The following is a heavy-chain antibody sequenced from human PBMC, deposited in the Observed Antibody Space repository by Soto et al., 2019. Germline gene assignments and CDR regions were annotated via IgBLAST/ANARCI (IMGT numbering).Heavy chain of an antibody. V-gene: IGHV1-2*02. CDR2: INPNSGGT. Sequence: ASVKVSCKASGYTFTGYYMHRVRQAPGQGLEWMGWINPNSGGTNYAQKFQGRVTMTRDTSISTAYMELSRLRSDDTAVYYCARDPVVPAVIRHDYYYYYGMDVWGQGTTVTVSS. J-gene: IGHJ6*02. D-gene: IGHD2-2*01. CDR1: GYTFTGYY. CDR3: ARDPVVPAVIRHDYYYYYGMDV.